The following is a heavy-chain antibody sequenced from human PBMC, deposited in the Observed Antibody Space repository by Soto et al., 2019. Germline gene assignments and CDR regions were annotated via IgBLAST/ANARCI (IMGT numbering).Heavy chain of an antibody. V-gene: IGHV3-23*01. CDR1: GFTFNAYG. CDR2: VSGSGGGT. CDR3: ARIGPYCGGDCYPDFDF. J-gene: IGHJ4*02. Sequence: LRLSCAASGFTFNAYGMTWVRQAPGKGLEWVSTVSGSGGGTYYADSVKGRFTISRVNSKNTMYLQMSNLRAEDTAVYFCARIGPYCGGDCYPDFDFWGLGTPVTVSS. D-gene: IGHD2-21*02.